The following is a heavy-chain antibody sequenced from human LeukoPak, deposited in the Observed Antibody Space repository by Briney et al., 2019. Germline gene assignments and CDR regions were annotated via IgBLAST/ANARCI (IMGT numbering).Heavy chain of an antibody. Sequence: GGSLRLSCAASGFSFSNYWMSWVRQAPGKGLEWVANIKQDGSEKYYVDSVKGRFTISRDNSQNTLYLQMNSLRAEDTAVYYCAKAGSYITGPFDYWGQGTLVTVSS. D-gene: IGHD1-14*01. CDR1: GFSFSNYW. V-gene: IGHV3-7*03. CDR3: AKAGSYITGPFDY. CDR2: IKQDGSEK. J-gene: IGHJ4*02.